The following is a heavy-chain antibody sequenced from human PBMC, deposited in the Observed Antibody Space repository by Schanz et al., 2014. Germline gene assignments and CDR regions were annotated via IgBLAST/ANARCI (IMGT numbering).Heavy chain of an antibody. CDR3: ARVGRNSYGFTSRFDA. CDR2: IAYSGST. J-gene: IGHJ5*02. D-gene: IGHD3-16*01. V-gene: IGHV4-31*03. CDR1: SGSIFTGGYY. Sequence: QVQLQESGPGLVKPSQTLSLTCTVSSGSIFTGGYYWGWIRQHPGKGLEWICYIAYSGSTNYNPSLQSRVTISLDTSQSQFSLRLTSVSSADTAMYYCARVGRNSYGFTSRFDAWGQGTLVAVSS.